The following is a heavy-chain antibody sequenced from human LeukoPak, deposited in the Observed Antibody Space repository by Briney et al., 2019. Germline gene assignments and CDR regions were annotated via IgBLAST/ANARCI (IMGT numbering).Heavy chain of an antibody. Sequence: PGGSLRLSCAASGFXFSSYWISWVRQAPGKGLEWVANIKHDGSEKYYVDSVRGRFTVSRDNAKNSVFLQMKSLRAEDTAVYYCARKAFFRGWFDPWGQGSLVTVSS. J-gene: IGHJ5*02. D-gene: IGHD3-3*02. CDR3: ARKAFFRGWFDP. CDR1: GFXFSSYW. CDR2: IKHDGSEK. V-gene: IGHV3-7*04.